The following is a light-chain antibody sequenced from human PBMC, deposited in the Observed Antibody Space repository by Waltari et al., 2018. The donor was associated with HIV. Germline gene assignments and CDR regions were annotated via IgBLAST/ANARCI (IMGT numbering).Light chain of an antibody. J-gene: IGKJ3*01. V-gene: IGKV3-11*01. Sequence: EIVLTHSLAPLSLSPGERATLSCRASQSVSSYLAWYQQKPGQAPRLLIYDASNRATGIPARFSGSGSGTDFTLTISSLEPEDFAVYYCQQRSNWPPLFGPGTKVDIK. CDR2: DAS. CDR1: QSVSSY. CDR3: QQRSNWPPL.